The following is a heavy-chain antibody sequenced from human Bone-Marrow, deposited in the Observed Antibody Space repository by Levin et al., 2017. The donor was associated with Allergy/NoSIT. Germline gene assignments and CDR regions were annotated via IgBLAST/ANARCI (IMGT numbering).Heavy chain of an antibody. CDR1: GFTFSSYA. J-gene: IGHJ3*02. CDR2: ISGSGGST. CDR3: AKDLRGYSSSWYAADAFDI. D-gene: IGHD6-13*01. V-gene: IGHV3-23*01. Sequence: GGSLRLSCAASGFTFSSYAMSWVRQAPGKGLEWVSAISGSGGSTYYADSVKGRFTISRDNSKNTLYLQMNSLRAEDTAVYYCAKDLRGYSSSWYAADAFDIWGQGTMVTVSS.